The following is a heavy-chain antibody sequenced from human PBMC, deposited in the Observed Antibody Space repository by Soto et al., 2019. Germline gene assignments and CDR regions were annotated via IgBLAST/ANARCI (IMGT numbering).Heavy chain of an antibody. Sequence: SETLSLTCTVSGGSISSGGYYWSWIRQHPGKGLEWIGYIYYSGSTYYNPSLKSRVTISVDTSKNQFSLKLSSVTAADTAVYYCASSLPAAMAYYYYGMDVWGQGTTVTVPS. CDR1: GGSISSGGYY. V-gene: IGHV4-31*03. J-gene: IGHJ6*02. D-gene: IGHD2-2*01. CDR3: ASSLPAAMAYYYYGMDV. CDR2: IYYSGST.